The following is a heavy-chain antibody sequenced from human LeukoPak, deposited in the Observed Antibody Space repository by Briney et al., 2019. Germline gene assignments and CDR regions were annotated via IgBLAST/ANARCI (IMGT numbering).Heavy chain of an antibody. CDR1: GFTLSKYW. CDR3: PTKQWLPPPPGS. Sequence: GGSLRLSCAASGFTLSKYWMLWVRQAPGKGLESVSGINTDGTVTTYADSVKGRFTVSRDNADNTMFLQMNSERDEDTAVYYCPTKQWLPPPPGSWGQGTPVTVSS. CDR2: INTDGTVT. D-gene: IGHD6-19*01. J-gene: IGHJ5*02. V-gene: IGHV3-74*01.